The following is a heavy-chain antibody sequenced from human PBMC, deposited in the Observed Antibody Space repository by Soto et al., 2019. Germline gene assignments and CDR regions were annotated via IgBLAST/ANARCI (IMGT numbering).Heavy chain of an antibody. Sequence: SETLSLSCTVSGVSISSYYWSWIRQPPGKGLEWIGYIYYSGSTNYNPSLKSRVTISVDTSKNQFSLKLSSVTAADTAVYYCARDRRGSYCSYYYYYGMDVWGQGTTVTVSS. V-gene: IGHV4-59*01. CDR2: IYYSGST. D-gene: IGHD1-26*01. CDR1: GVSISSYY. J-gene: IGHJ6*02. CDR3: ARDRRGSYCSYYYYYGMDV.